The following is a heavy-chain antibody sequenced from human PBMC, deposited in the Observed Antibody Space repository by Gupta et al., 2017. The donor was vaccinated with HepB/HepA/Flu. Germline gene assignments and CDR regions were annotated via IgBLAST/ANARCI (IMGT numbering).Heavy chain of an antibody. Sequence: GSLRLSCAASGFTFSSRWMNWVRQAPGKGLEWVASTNQDGSEKYYVDSVKGRFTISRDNSQNSLLLQMNSLRAEDTAVYYCAGGALDYWGQGTRGTVS. CDR2: TNQDGSEK. CDR3: AGGALDY. J-gene: IGHJ4*02. V-gene: IGHV3-7*01. CDR1: GFTFSSRW.